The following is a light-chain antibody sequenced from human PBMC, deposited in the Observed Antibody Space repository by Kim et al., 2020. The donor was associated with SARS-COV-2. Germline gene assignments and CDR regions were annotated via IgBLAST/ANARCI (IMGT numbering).Light chain of an antibody. J-gene: IGLJ1*01. CDR1: NIGGKS. Sequence: SYELTQPPSLSVAPGRTASITCEGNNIGGKSVQWYQQKPGQAPVLVIYYDYSRPSGIPDRFSGSNSGNTATLTITRVEARDEADYYCQVWDSGTDHYVFGPGTKVTVL. CDR2: YDY. CDR3: QVWDSGTDHYV. V-gene: IGLV3-21*01.